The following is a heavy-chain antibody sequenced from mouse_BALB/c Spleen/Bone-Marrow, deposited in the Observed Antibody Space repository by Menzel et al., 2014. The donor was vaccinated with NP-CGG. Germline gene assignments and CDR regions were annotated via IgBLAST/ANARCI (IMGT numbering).Heavy chain of an antibody. CDR2: INPSNGGP. CDR3: TRARPGGFAY. V-gene: IGHV1S81*02. J-gene: IGHJ3*01. D-gene: IGHD4-1*01. CDR1: GYTFTNYY. Sequence: VQLQQSGAELVKPGASVKLSCKASGYTFTNYYMCWVKQRPGQGLEWIGEINPSNGGPNFNEKFKSKATLTVDKSSSTAYMQLSSLTSEDSAVYYCTRARPGGFAYWGQGTLVTVSA.